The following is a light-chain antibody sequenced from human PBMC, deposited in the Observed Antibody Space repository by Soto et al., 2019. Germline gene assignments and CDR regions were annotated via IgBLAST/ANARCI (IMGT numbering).Light chain of an antibody. CDR3: QQYHIWPPWT. J-gene: IGKJ1*01. V-gene: IGKV3-15*01. CDR2: GAS. CDR1: QSIRSN. Sequence: IVMTQSPDTLPVSKGEGAIPSCRISQSIRSNLAWYQQRPGQAPRLLMYGASTRADGIPARFTGSGSGTEFTLTISSLQSEDFAVYYCQQYHIWPPWTSGQGTKVDIK.